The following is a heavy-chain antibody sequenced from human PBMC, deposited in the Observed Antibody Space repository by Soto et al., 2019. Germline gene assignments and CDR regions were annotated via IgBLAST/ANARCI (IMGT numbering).Heavy chain of an antibody. Sequence: PGGSLRLSCVTSGFTFSNYAMTWVRQAPGKGLEWVSAISYTGDSTKYADSVEGRFTISRDNARNTLSLHMNSLRAEDTAVYYCAKNRYDSTGYSFDAFDFWGQGTKVTVSS. CDR1: GFTFSNYA. D-gene: IGHD3-22*01. CDR3: AKNRYDSTGYSFDAFDF. CDR2: ISYTGDST. V-gene: IGHV3-23*01. J-gene: IGHJ3*01.